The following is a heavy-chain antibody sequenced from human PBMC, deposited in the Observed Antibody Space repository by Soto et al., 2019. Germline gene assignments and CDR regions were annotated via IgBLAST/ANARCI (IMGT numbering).Heavy chain of an antibody. CDR3: ARLDVPSDENYYGSGSYPEGYYYYYGMDV. V-gene: IGHV4-59*08. CDR2: IYYSGST. CDR1: GGSISSYY. Sequence: SETLSLTCTVSGGSISSYYWSWIRQPPGKGLEWIGYIYYSGSTNYNPSLKSRVTISVDTSKNQFSLKLSSVTAADTAVYYCARLDVPSDENYYGSGSYPEGYYYYYGMDVWGQGTTVTVSS. D-gene: IGHD3-10*01. J-gene: IGHJ6*02.